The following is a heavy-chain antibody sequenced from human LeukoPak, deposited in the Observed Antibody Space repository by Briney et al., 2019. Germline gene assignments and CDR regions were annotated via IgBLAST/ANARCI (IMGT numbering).Heavy chain of an antibody. V-gene: IGHV4-59*01. J-gene: IGHJ4*02. Sequence: SETLSLTCAVYGGSFSGYYWSRIRQPPGKGLEWIGYIYYSGSTNYNPSLKSRVTISVDTSKNQFSLKLSSVTAADTAVYYCARDRIGLIDYWGQGTLVTVSS. CDR3: ARDRIGLIDY. CDR1: GGSFSGYY. CDR2: IYYSGST. D-gene: IGHD2-15*01.